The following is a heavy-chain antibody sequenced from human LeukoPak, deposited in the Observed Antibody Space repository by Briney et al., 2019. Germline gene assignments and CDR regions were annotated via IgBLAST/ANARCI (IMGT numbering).Heavy chain of an antibody. D-gene: IGHD3-10*01. CDR1: GGSISSGGYS. CDR3: ARHYYGSGRSDAFDI. Sequence: SETLSLTCAVSGGSISSGGYSWSWVRQPPGKGLEWIGYIYHSGSTYYNPSLKSRVTISVDTSKNQFSLKLSSVTAADTAVYYCARHYYGSGRSDAFDIWGQGTMVTVSS. J-gene: IGHJ3*02. V-gene: IGHV4-30-2*01. CDR2: IYHSGST.